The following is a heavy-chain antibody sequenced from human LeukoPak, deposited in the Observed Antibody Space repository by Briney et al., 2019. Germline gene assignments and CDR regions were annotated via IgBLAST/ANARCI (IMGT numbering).Heavy chain of an antibody. V-gene: IGHV1-2*02. J-gene: IGHJ6*02. D-gene: IGHD2-2*01. CDR3: ARVYCSSTSCYVDYYYYGMDV. CDR1: GYTFTGYY. Sequence: ASVKVSCKASGYTFTGYYMHWVRQAPGQGLEWMGWINPNSGGTNYAQKFQGRVTMTRDTSISTAYMELSRLRSDDTAVHYCARVYCSSTSCYVDYYYYGMDVWGQGTTVTVSS. CDR2: INPNSGGT.